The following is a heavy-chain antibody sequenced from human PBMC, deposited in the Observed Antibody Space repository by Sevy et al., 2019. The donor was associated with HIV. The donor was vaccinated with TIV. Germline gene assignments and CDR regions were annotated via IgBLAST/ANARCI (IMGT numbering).Heavy chain of an antibody. V-gene: IGHV3-11*01. CDR2: ISSSGSTI. CDR1: GFTFSDYY. J-gene: IGHJ4*02. D-gene: IGHD3-22*01. Sequence: GGSLRLSCAASGFTFSDYYMSWIRQAPGKGLEWVSYISSSGSTIYYGDSVKGRFTISMDNAKNSLYLQMNSLRAEDTAVYYCARRRGNYYDTSGYYFDDYWGQGTLVTVSS. CDR3: ARRRGNYYDTSGYYFDDY.